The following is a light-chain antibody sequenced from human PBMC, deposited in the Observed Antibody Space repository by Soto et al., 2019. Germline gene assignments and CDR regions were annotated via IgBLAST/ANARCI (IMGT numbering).Light chain of an antibody. CDR1: QSISSY. Sequence: DIQMTQSPSSLSASVGDRVTITCRASQSISSYLNWYQQKPGKAPKLLIYAASSLQSGVPSRFSGSGSGIYFTLTISSLQPEDFATYYCQQSYSTLLTFGGGTKVEIK. CDR2: AAS. CDR3: QQSYSTLLT. V-gene: IGKV1-39*01. J-gene: IGKJ4*01.